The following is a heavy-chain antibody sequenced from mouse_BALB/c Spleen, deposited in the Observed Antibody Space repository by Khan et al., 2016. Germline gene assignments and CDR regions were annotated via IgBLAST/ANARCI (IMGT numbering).Heavy chain of an antibody. D-gene: IGHD2-14*01. Sequence: LKQSRAALVRPGSSVKLSCKASGYTFTTYWMHWVKQRPGQGLEWIGNIYPPTGITNYDEKFKNKATLTVDTYSSTAYMQLSSLTSEDSAVYYCLTYYRDEFAYWGQGTLVTVSA. J-gene: IGHJ3*01. CDR2: IYPPTGIT. CDR3: LTYYRDEFAY. V-gene: IGHV1S22*01. CDR1: GYTFTTYW.